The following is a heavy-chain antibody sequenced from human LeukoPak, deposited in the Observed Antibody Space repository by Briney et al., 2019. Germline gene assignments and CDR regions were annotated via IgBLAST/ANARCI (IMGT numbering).Heavy chain of an antibody. Sequence: SETLSLTCTVSGDSISSYYWSWIRQPPGKGLEWIGYIYYSGSTNYNPSLKSRVTISVDTSKNQFSLKLSSVTAADTAVYYCARHGLDWFDPWGQGTLVTVSS. CDR3: ARHGLDWFDP. D-gene: IGHD5/OR15-5a*01. V-gene: IGHV4-59*08. CDR2: IYYSGST. J-gene: IGHJ5*02. CDR1: GDSISSYY.